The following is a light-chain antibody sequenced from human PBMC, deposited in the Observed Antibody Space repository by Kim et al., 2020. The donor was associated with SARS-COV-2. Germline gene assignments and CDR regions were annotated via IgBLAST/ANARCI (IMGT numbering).Light chain of an antibody. CDR1: SSDVGGYNY. J-gene: IGLJ2*01. Sequence: GQSITISCTGTSSDVGGYNYVSWYQQHPGKAPKVMIYDVRNRPSGVSNRFSGSKSDNTASLTISGLQAEDEADYFCSSYPTTSVVFGGGTQLTVL. CDR3: SSYPTTSVV. CDR2: DVR. V-gene: IGLV2-14*03.